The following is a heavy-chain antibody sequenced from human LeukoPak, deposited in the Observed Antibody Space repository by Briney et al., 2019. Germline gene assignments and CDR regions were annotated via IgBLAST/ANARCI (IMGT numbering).Heavy chain of an antibody. V-gene: IGHV3-30-3*01. D-gene: IGHD3-22*01. CDR1: GFTFSTYA. J-gene: IGHJ3*02. CDR3: ARAFYYDISAYYSAFDI. CDR2: ISYGGSDK. Sequence: GRSLRLSCAASGFTFSTYAMHWVRQAPGKGLEWVAVISYGGSDKYYADSVKGRFTISRDNSKNTLYLQMNSLRAEDTALYYCARAFYYDISAYYSAFDIWGQGTMVTVSS.